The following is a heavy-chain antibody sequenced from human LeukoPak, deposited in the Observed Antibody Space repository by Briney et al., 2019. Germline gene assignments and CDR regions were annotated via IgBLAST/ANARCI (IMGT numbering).Heavy chain of an antibody. CDR1: GYTFTSYY. V-gene: IGHV1-2*02. CDR3: AREGTVVGVAPFDY. J-gene: IGHJ4*02. CDR2: INPNSGAA. Sequence: ASVKVSCKASGYTFTSYYMHWVRQAPGQGLECLGWINPNSGAATYAQKFQGRATMTRDTSIRTHYMEVSRLRSDDTAVYYCAREGTVVGVAPFDYWGQGTLVTVSS. D-gene: IGHD3-3*01.